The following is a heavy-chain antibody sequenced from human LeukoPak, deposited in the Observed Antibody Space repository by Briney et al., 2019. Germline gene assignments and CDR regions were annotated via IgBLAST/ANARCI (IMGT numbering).Heavy chain of an antibody. V-gene: IGHV4-34*01. Sequence: SETLSLTCAVYGGSFSGYYWSWIRQPPGKGLEWIGEINHSGGTNYNPSLKNRVTISLDTSKNHFSLKLTSVPAANTAVYYCASDDYGDLVNAFDIWGQGTMVTVSS. CDR3: ASDDYGDLVNAFDI. J-gene: IGHJ3*02. CDR2: INHSGGT. CDR1: GGSFSGYY. D-gene: IGHD4-17*01.